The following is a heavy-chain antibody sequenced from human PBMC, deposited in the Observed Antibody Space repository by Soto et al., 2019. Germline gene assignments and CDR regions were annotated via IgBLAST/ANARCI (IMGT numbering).Heavy chain of an antibody. Sequence: QVQLVESGGGVVQPGRSLRLSCEASGFTFTGYDMHWVRQAPGKGLEWVAITSFDERYKFYAASVKGRFTISRDNSKNTLYLQMDSLSPEDTARYFCARDPRGDYDTAAYFDSWGQGALVIVSS. CDR1: GFTFTGYD. J-gene: IGHJ4*02. CDR3: ARDPRGDYDTAAYFDS. D-gene: IGHD3-22*01. V-gene: IGHV3-30*04. CDR2: TSFDERYK.